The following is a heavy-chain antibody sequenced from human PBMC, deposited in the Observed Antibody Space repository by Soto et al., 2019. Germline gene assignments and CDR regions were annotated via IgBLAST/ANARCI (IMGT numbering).Heavy chain of an antibody. Sequence: EVQLLESGGGLVQPGGSLRLSCAASGFTFSSYAMSWVRQAPGKGLEWVSAISGSGGSTYYADSVKGRFTISRDNSKNTLYLQMTSLRAEDTAVYYCAKANGYSRSWFEFDYWGQGTLVTVSS. J-gene: IGHJ4*02. CDR1: GFTFSSYA. CDR2: ISGSGGST. D-gene: IGHD6-13*01. CDR3: AKANGYSRSWFEFDY. V-gene: IGHV3-23*01.